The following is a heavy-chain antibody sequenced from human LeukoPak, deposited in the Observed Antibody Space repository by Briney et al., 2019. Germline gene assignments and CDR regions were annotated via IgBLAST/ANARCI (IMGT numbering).Heavy chain of an antibody. CDR3: ARFGLTNWYFDL. V-gene: IGHV3-30*02. CDR1: GFTFSSYG. Sequence: GGSLRLSCAASGFTFSSYGMHWVRQAPGKGLEWVGFIRFDGTNKYYGDSVKGRFTISRDNSKNTLYLQMKTLRVEDTAVYYCARFGLTNWYFDLWGRGTLVTVSS. CDR2: IRFDGTNK. D-gene: IGHD3/OR15-3a*01. J-gene: IGHJ2*01.